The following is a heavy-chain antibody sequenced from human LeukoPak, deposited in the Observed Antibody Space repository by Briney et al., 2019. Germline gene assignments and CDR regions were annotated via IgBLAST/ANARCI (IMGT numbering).Heavy chain of an antibody. CDR3: VRYCSSTSCYIGSGEYFQH. CDR2: ISSSGSNK. V-gene: IGHV3-11*01. CDR1: RFTFSDYY. Sequence: GGSLRLSCAASRFTFSDYYMSWIRQAPGKGLEWVSYISSSGSNKFYADSVKGRFTISRDNAKNSLYLQMNSLRAEDTALYYCVRYCSSTSCYIGSGEYFQHWGQGTLVTVSS. D-gene: IGHD2-2*01. J-gene: IGHJ1*01.